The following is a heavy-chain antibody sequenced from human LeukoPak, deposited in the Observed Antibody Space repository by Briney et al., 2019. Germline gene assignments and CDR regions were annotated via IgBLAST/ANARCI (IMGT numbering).Heavy chain of an antibody. CDR3: AGINDCGDPTGAFDI. CDR2: ISSSSSYI. CDR1: GFTFSSYG. D-gene: IGHD4-17*01. J-gene: IGHJ3*02. Sequence: PGGSLRLSCAASGFTFSSYGMSWVRQAPGKGLEWVSSISSSSSYIHYADSVKGRFTISRDNARNSLYLQMNSLRAEDTAVYWCAGINDCGDPTGAFDIWGQGTMVTVSS. V-gene: IGHV3-21*01.